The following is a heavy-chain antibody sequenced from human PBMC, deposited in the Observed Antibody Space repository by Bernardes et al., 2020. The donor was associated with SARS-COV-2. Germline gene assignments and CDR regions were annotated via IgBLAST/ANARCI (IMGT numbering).Heavy chain of an antibody. V-gene: IGHV1-8*01. D-gene: IGHD1-26*01. CDR2: MSPNSGNT. J-gene: IGHJ6*02. CDR3: AIMMVGPTNYYYYYGMDV. Sequence: ASVKVSWETSGYTLTAYDISWVRQATGQGLEWMGWMSPNSGNTGYAQKFQGRVTMTRDTSISTAYMELTSLTSDDTAIYFCAIMMVGPTNYYYYYGMDVWGQGTTVTVSS. CDR1: GYTLTAYD.